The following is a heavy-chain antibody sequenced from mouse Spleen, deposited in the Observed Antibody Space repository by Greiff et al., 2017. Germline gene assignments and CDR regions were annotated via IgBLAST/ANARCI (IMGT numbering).Heavy chain of an antibody. V-gene: IGHV1-19*01. J-gene: IGHJ3*01. CDR3: AGDYGNYGWFAY. D-gene: IGHD2-1*01. CDR1: GYTFTDYY. CDR2: VNPYNGGT. Sequence: EVQRVESGPELVKPGASVKMSCKASGYTFTDYYMDWVKQSHGESFEWIGRVNPYNGGTSYNQKFKGKATLTVDKSSSTAYMELNSLTSEDSAVYYCAGDYGNYGWFAYWGQGTLVTVSA.